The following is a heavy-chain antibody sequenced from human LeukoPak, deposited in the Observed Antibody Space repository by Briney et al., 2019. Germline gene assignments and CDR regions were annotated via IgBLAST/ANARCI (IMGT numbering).Heavy chain of an antibody. J-gene: IGHJ4*02. CDR3: VKDSLPGSQNYGILDF. D-gene: IGHD3-9*01. CDR2: LSGSGGHT. Sequence: GGSLRLSCAASGFTFSNFAMSWVRQTPGKGPEWVSALSGSGGHTFYADSVRGRFTISRDNSKNTLYLQIDSLRAEDTAVYYCVKDSLPGSQNYGILDFWGQGSLVTVSS. V-gene: IGHV3-23*01. CDR1: GFTFSNFA.